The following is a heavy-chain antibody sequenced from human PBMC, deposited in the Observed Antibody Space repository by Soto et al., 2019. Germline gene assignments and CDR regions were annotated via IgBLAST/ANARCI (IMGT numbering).Heavy chain of an antibody. CDR3: ARVGTVAGTIGALAI. CDR1: GYTFTSYY. V-gene: IGHV1-46*03. D-gene: IGHD6-19*01. J-gene: IGHJ3*02. CDR2: INPSGGST. Sequence: ASVKVSCKASGYTFTSYYMHWVRQAPGQGLEWMGIINPSGGSTSYAQKFQGRVTMTRDTSTSTVYMELSSLRPEDTAVYYCARVGTVAGTIGALAIWGQGTMVTVSS.